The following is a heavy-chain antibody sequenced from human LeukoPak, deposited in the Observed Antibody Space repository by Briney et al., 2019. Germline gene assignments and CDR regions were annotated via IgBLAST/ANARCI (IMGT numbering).Heavy chain of an antibody. CDR1: GFTFSNAW. Sequence: PGGSLRLTCAASGFTFSNAWMSWVRQAPGKGLEWVGRIKSKTDGGTTDYAAPVKGRFTISGDDSKNTLYLQMNSLKTEDTAVYYCTTAYDILTGYLWGQGTLVTVSS. V-gene: IGHV3-15*01. J-gene: IGHJ4*02. CDR2: IKSKTDGGTT. CDR3: TTAYDILTGYL. D-gene: IGHD3-9*01.